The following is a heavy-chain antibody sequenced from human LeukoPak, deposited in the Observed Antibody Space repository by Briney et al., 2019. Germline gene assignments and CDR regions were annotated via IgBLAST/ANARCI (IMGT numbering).Heavy chain of an antibody. J-gene: IGHJ6*02. V-gene: IGHV5-51*01. D-gene: IGHD5-12*01. Sequence: PGESLKISCKGSGYSFTSYWIGWVRQMPGKGLEWMGIIYPGDSDTRCSPSFQGQVTISADKSISTAYLQWSSLKASDTAMYYCARYEPSGYDGYYYYGMDVWGQGTTVTVSS. CDR2: IYPGDSDT. CDR1: GYSFTSYW. CDR3: ARYEPSGYDGYYYYGMDV.